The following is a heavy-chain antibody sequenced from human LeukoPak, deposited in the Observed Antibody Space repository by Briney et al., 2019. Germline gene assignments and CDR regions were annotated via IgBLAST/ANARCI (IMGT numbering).Heavy chain of an antibody. Sequence: PGGSLRLSCAASGFTFRTYWMHWVRQAPGKGLVWVSRINSDGSSTRYADSVKGRFTISRDNAKNTLYLQMNSLRAEDTSVYYCARDGAAAVNYWGQGTLVTVSS. CDR3: ARDGAAAVNY. CDR1: GFTFRTYW. D-gene: IGHD6-25*01. CDR2: INSDGSST. J-gene: IGHJ4*02. V-gene: IGHV3-74*01.